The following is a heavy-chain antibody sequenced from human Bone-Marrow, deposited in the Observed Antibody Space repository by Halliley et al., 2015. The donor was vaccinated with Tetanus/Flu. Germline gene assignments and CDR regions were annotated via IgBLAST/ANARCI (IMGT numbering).Heavy chain of an antibody. V-gene: IGHV4-38-2*01. D-gene: IGHD2-8*01. CDR2: IDHSGGA. J-gene: IGHJ4*02. CDR1: GYSISIGYF. CDR3: ARGVSGDGTLDY. Sequence: LRLSCAVSGYSISIGYFWGWIRRPPGQGLEWIGSIDHSGGAYYNPSLKSRVTISVDTSKNQFSLKLSSVTAADTAVYYCARGVSGDGTLDYWGQGTPVTVSS.